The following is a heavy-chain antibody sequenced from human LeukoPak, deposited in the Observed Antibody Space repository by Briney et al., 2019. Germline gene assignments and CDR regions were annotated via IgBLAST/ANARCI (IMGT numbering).Heavy chain of an antibody. D-gene: IGHD5-18*01. J-gene: IGHJ4*02. CDR3: ARGGFDTAMSYGDY. Sequence: GGSLRLSCAASGFTFDDYGMSWVRQAPGKGLEWVSGINWNGGSTGYADSVKGRFTISRDNAKNSLYLQMNSLRAEDTALYHCARGGFDTAMSYGDYWGQGTLVTVSS. CDR1: GFTFDDYG. V-gene: IGHV3-20*01. CDR2: INWNGGST.